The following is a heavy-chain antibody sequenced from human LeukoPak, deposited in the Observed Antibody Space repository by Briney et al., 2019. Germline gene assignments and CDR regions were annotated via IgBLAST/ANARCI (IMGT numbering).Heavy chain of an antibody. CDR1: GESFSGNF. Sequence: PSETLSLTCAVSGESFSGNFWTWIRQSPGKGLEWIGEIDNNGITNYSPSLKSRVTMSVDTTRKRFSLRLTSESAADTGVYYCARGGGGAKGFYFDYWGQGSLVTVSS. J-gene: IGHJ4*02. D-gene: IGHD1-26*01. CDR2: IDNNGIT. V-gene: IGHV4-34*01. CDR3: ARGGGGAKGFYFDY.